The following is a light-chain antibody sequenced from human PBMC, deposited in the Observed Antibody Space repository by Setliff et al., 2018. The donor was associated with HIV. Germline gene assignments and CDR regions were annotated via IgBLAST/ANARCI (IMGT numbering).Light chain of an antibody. J-gene: IGLJ1*01. V-gene: IGLV2-14*01. CDR3: SSYAITNTLP. CDR1: SSDVGGYSH. CDR2: EVR. Sequence: QSALAQPASVSGSPGQSSTISCTGTSSDVGGYSHVSWYQQHPGKAPKLIIYEVRNRPSGVSNRFSGSKSGNTASLTISGLQTEDEADYYCSSYAITNTLPFGTGTKVTVL.